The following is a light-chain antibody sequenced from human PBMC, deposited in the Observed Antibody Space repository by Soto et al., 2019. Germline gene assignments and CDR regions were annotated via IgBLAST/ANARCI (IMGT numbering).Light chain of an antibody. CDR1: SSDIGTNY. CDR3: AAWDDSLSGFYV. Sequence: QSVLTQPPSASGTPGQRITISCSGSSSDIGTNYVYWYQQLPGTAPKLLIYRSNQRPSGVPDRFSGSKSGTSASLAISGLRSEDEADYHCAAWDDSLSGFYVFGTGTKVTVL. V-gene: IGLV1-47*01. J-gene: IGLJ1*01. CDR2: RSN.